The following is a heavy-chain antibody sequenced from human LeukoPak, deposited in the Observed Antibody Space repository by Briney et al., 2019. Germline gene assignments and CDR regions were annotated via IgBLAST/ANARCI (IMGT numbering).Heavy chain of an antibody. CDR3: AKDPYYYDSSGYYDY. J-gene: IGHJ4*02. D-gene: IGHD3-22*01. CDR2: ISGDGGSA. CDR1: GFTFDDYA. V-gene: IGHV3-43*02. Sequence: PGGSLRLSCAASGFTFDDYAMHWVRQAPGKGLEWVSLISGDGGSAYYADSVKGRFTISRDNSKNSLYLQMNSLRTEDTALYYCAKDPYYYDSSGYYDYWGLGTLVTVSS.